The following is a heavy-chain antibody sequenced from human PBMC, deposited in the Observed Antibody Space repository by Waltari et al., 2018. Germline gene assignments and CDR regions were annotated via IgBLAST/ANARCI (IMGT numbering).Heavy chain of an antibody. Sequence: EEQLVESGGGLAQPGESLRLSCAASGFTFSRYWMDWVRQAPGRGLVGVCRIGSDGSTITYADSVKGRCTISRDNAKNTLYVQINRLRAEDTAVYYCARVATKTYSSPVPGRPYYYGMDVWGQGTTVTVSS. CDR2: IGSDGSTI. CDR1: GFTFSRYW. V-gene: IGHV3-74*01. J-gene: IGHJ6*02. CDR3: ARVATKTYSSPVPGRPYYYGMDV. D-gene: IGHD3-22*01.